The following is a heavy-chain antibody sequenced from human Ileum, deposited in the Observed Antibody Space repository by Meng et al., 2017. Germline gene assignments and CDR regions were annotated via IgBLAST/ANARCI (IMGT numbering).Heavy chain of an antibody. CDR1: VGSISNNY. CDR2: IDDWGNA. V-gene: IGHV4-4*02. D-gene: IGHD4-23*01. CDR3: ARHGGYYQDF. Sequence: SETLSLTCAVSVGSISNNYWSWVRQSPGKGLEWIGQIDDWGNAYYNPSLKSRVTMSVDKSQSQFSLKLTSVTAADTAVYYGARHGGYYQDFWGQGTLVTVSS. J-gene: IGHJ4*02.